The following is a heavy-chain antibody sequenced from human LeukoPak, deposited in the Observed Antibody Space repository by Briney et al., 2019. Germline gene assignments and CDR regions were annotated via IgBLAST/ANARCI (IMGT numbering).Heavy chain of an antibody. CDR2: INHSGST. CDR1: GGSFSGYY. D-gene: IGHD4-23*01. J-gene: IGHJ4*02. CDR3: ARGGRWYERDFDY. V-gene: IGHV4-34*01. Sequence: PSETLSLTCAVYGGSFSGYYWSWIRQPPGKGLEWIGEINHSGSTNYNPSLKSRVTISVDTSKNQFSLKLSSVTAADTAVYYCARGGRWYERDFDYWGQGTLVTVSS.